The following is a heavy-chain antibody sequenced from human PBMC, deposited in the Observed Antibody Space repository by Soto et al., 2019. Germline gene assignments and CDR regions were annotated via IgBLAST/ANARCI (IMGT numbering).Heavy chain of an antibody. D-gene: IGHD3-10*01. CDR3: ARLFGAPDWFDP. V-gene: IGHV4-59*12. J-gene: IGHJ5*02. Sequence: PSETLSLTCTVSGGSISSYYWSWIRQPPGKGLEWIGYIYYSGSTNYNPSLKSRFTISRDNAKNSLYLQMNSLRAEDTAVYYCARLFGAPDWFDPWGQGTLVTVSS. CDR1: GGSISSYY. CDR2: IYYSGST.